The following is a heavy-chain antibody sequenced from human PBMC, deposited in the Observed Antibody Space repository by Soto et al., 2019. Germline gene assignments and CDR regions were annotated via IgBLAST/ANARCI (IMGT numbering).Heavy chain of an antibody. CDR2: ISAYNGNT. CDR1: GYTFTSYG. V-gene: IGHV1-18*04. D-gene: IGHD6-13*01. CDR3: ARDPSIFTYRSSWYPY. J-gene: IGHJ4*02. Sequence: ASVKVSCKASGYTFTSYGISWVRQAPGQGLEWMGWISAYNGNTNYAQKLQGRVTMTTDTSTSTAYMELRSLRSDDTAVYYCARDPSIFTYRSSWYPYWGQGTLVTVSS.